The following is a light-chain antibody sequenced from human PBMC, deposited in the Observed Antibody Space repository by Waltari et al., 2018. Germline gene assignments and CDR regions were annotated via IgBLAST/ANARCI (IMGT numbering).Light chain of an antibody. CDR1: QRISSG. CDR3: QEYHSYSLT. J-gene: IGKJ4*01. V-gene: IGKV1-5*03. CDR2: NAA. Sequence: DIQMSPSPSTLSASIGDRVTMTCRAIQRISSGFAWYQQKPGKAPKLLIYNAATLESGVPSRFSGSESGTEFTVTISSLQRDDFATYYCQEYHSYSLTFGGGTKVEIK.